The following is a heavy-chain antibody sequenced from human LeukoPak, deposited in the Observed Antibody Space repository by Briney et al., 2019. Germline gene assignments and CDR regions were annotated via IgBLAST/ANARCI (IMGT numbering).Heavy chain of an antibody. Sequence: GGSLRLPCAASGFTFSSYEMNWVRQAPGKGLQWVSYISSNGSTIYYADSVKGRFTISRDNAKNSLYLQMNSLRAEDTAVYYCARAPTGALGYFYYYYMDVWGKGTTVTVSS. V-gene: IGHV3-48*03. CDR2: ISSNGSTI. J-gene: IGHJ6*03. D-gene: IGHD6-13*01. CDR1: GFTFSSYE. CDR3: ARAPTGALGYFYYYYMDV.